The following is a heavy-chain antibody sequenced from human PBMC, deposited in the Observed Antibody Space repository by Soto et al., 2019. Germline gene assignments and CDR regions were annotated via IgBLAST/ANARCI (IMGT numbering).Heavy chain of an antibody. Sequence: EVQLVESGGGLVQPGGSLRLSCAASGFTFSSYEMNWVRQAPGKGLEWVSYISSSGSTIYYADSVKGRFTISRDNAKNSLYLQMNSLRAEDTAVYYCARAPWIQLRYFDYWGHGTLVTVSS. J-gene: IGHJ4*01. D-gene: IGHD5-18*01. V-gene: IGHV3-48*03. CDR2: ISSSGSTI. CDR1: GFTFSSYE. CDR3: ARAPWIQLRYFDY.